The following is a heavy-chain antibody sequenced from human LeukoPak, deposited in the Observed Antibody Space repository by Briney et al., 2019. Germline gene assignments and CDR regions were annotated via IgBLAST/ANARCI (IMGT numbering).Heavy chain of an antibody. J-gene: IGHJ4*02. V-gene: IGHV4-59*01. CDR2: IYYSGST. Sequence: SETLSLTCTVSGGSISNYYWNWLRQPPGKGLEWIGYIYYSGSTNYNPSLKSRVTLSLDTSKNQFSLRLTSVTAADTAVYYCARGFDSKSTYFDYWGQGTLVTVSS. CDR3: ARGFDSKSTYFDY. CDR1: GGSISNYY. D-gene: IGHD5-12*01.